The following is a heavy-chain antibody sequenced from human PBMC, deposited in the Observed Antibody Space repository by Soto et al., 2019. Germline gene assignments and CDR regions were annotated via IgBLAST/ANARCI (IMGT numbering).Heavy chain of an antibody. Sequence: ASVKVSCKASGGTFSSYAISWVRQAPGQGLEWMGGIIPIFGTANYAQRFQGRVTITADESTSTAYMELSSLRSEDTAVYYCARALAAAGPDYYYGMDVWGQGTTVTVSS. D-gene: IGHD6-13*01. CDR2: IIPIFGTA. CDR1: GGTFSSYA. CDR3: ARALAAAGPDYYYGMDV. J-gene: IGHJ6*02. V-gene: IGHV1-69*13.